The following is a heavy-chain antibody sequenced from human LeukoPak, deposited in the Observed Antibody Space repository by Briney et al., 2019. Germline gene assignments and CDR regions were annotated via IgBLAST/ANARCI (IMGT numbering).Heavy chain of an antibody. CDR1: GGTFSSYA. J-gene: IGHJ5*02. CDR2: IIPIFGTA. V-gene: IGHV1-69*05. Sequence: SVKVSCKASGGTFSSYAISWVRQAPGQGLEWMGGIIPIFGTANYAQKLQGRVTMTTDTSTSTAYMELRSLRSDDTAVYYCARDVSGYGDPWGQGTLVTVSS. CDR3: ARDVSGYGDP. D-gene: IGHD4-17*01.